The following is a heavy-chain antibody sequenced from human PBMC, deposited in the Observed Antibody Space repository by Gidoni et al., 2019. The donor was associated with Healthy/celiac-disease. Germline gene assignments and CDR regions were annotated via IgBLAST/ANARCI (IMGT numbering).Heavy chain of an antibody. V-gene: IGHV4-34*01. D-gene: IGHD5-12*01. CDR2: INHSGST. CDR3: AGHGRMATIGALGY. J-gene: IGHJ4*02. Sequence: QVQLQQWGAGLLKPSETLSLTCAVYGGSFSGYYWSWIRQPPGKGLEWIGEINHSGSTNYNPSLKSRVTISVDTSKNQFSLKLSSVTAADTAVYYCAGHGRMATIGALGYWGQGTLVTVSS. CDR1: GGSFSGYY.